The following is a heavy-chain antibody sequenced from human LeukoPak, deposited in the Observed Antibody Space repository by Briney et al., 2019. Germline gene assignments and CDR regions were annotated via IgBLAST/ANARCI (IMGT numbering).Heavy chain of an antibody. CDR3: ARRRRPDSSGWYYFDY. V-gene: IGHV1-18*01. J-gene: IGHJ4*02. CDR1: GYTLTELS. D-gene: IGHD6-19*01. CDR2: ISAYNGNT. Sequence: ASVKVSCKVSGYTLTELSMHWVRQAPGRGLEWMGWISAYNGNTNYAQKLQGRVTMTTDTSTSTAYMELRSLRSDDTAVYYCARRRRPDSSGWYYFDYWGQGTLVTVSS.